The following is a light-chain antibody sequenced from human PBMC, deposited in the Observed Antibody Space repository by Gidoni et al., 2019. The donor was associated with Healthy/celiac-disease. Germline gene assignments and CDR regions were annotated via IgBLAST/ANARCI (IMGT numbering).Light chain of an antibody. CDR1: QGISNY. V-gene: IGKV1-27*01. Sequence: DIQMTQSPSSLSASVGDRVTITCRASQGISNYLAWYQQKPGKVPKLLIYAASTLHSGVPSRFSRSGSGTDFTLTISSLQPEDVATYYCQKYNSAPFSVFGVGTKVEIK. CDR2: AAS. J-gene: IGKJ4*01. CDR3: QKYNSAPFSV.